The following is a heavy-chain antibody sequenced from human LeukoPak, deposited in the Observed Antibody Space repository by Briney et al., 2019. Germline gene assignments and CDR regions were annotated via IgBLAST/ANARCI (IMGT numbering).Heavy chain of an antibody. J-gene: IGHJ4*02. D-gene: IGHD3-10*01. V-gene: IGHV3-23*01. CDR1: GFTFSSYA. CDR3: AKDLRDGSGSYYSFFFDY. CDR2: ISGSGGST. Sequence: GGSLRLSCAASGFTFSSYAMSWVRQAPGKGLEWVSAISGSGGSTYYADSVKGRFTISRDNSKNTLYLQMNSLRAEDTAVYYCAKDLRDGSGSYYSFFFDYWGQGTLVTVSS.